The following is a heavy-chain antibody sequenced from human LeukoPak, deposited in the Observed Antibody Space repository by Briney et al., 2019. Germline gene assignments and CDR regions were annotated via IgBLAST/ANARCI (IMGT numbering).Heavy chain of an antibody. Sequence: LRLSCAASGFTFSSYGMHWVRQAPGKGLEWVAVIWYDGSNKYYADSVKGRFTISRDNSKNTLYLLMNSLRAEDTAVYYCAREGVVAAKTNNWFDPWGQGTLVTVSS. CDR3: AREGVVAAKTNNWFDP. CDR2: IWYDGSNK. J-gene: IGHJ5*02. CDR1: GFTFSSYG. V-gene: IGHV3-33*01. D-gene: IGHD2-15*01.